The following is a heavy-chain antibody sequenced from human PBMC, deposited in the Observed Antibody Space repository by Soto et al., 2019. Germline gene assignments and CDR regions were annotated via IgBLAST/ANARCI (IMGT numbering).Heavy chain of an antibody. CDR3: QSSSIAAAGPFDY. CDR1: GVTFSSYA. J-gene: IGHJ4*02. D-gene: IGHD6-13*01. CDR2: ISYDGSNK. V-gene: IGHV3-30-3*01. Sequence: GGSLRLSCAASGVTFSSYAMHWVRQAPGKGLEWVAVISYDGSNKYYADSVKGRFTISRDNSKNTLYLQMNSLRAEDTAVYYCQSSSIAAAGPFDYWGQGTLVTVSS.